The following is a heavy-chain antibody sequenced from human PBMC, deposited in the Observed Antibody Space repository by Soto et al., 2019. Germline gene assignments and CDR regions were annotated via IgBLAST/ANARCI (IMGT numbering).Heavy chain of an antibody. D-gene: IGHD3-16*02. V-gene: IGHV3-23*01. J-gene: IGHJ4*02. CDR2: MGGSSSTT. Sequence: PGGSXRLSCATSVLTFINYSIIVVRHAPGGGLELVSSMGGSSSTTYYADSVSGRFTISRDRSKNTLYLQMSSLRAEDTALYYCEKNQERPIPRVIELWGQGTLV. CDR3: EKNQERPIPRVIEL. CDR1: VLTFINYS.